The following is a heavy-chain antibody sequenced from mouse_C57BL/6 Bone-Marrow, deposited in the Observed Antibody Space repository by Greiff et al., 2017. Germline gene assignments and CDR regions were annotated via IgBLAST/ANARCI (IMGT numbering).Heavy chain of an antibody. CDR1: GFTFSNYR. CDR3: TFYDYGFAY. J-gene: IGHJ3*01. D-gene: IGHD2-4*01. CDR2: IRLKSDNYAT. Sequence: EVMLVESGGGLVQPGGSMKLSCVASGFTFSNYRMNWVRQSPEKGLEWVAQIRLKSDNYATHYAESVKGRFTISRDDSKSSVYLQMNNLRAEDTGIYYCTFYDYGFAYWGQGTLVTVSA. V-gene: IGHV6-3*01.